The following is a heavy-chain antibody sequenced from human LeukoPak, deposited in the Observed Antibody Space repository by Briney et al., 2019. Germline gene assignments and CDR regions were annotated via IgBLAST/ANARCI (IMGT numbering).Heavy chain of an antibody. V-gene: IGHV1-18*01. D-gene: IGHD6-6*01. CDR2: ISAYNANT. CDR1: GYTFTTYN. CDR3: ATGPGGSSIFDY. Sequence: ASVKVSCKASGYTFTTYNISWLRQAPGEGLEWMGWISAYNANTNYAQKFHGRVTMTTDTSTDTAYMELSSLRSEDTAVYYCATGPGGSSIFDYWGQGTLVTVSS. J-gene: IGHJ4*02.